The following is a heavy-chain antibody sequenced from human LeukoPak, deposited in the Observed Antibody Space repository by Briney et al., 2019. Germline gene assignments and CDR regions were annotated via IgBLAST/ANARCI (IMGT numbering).Heavy chain of an antibody. J-gene: IGHJ4*02. V-gene: IGHV3-48*03. CDR2: ISSSGSTI. D-gene: IGHD1-26*01. CDR3: ARDSGTYSTQY. CDR1: GFTFSSFE. Sequence: SGGSLRLSCAASGFTFSSFEMNWVRQAPGKGLEWVSYISSSGSTIYYADSVKGRFTISRDNGKNSLYLQMSSLRDGDTAVYFCARDSGTYSTQYWGQGTLVTVSS.